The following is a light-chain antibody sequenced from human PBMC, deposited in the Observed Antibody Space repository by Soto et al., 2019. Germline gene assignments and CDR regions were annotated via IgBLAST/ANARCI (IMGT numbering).Light chain of an antibody. CDR3: GTWDSSLSAL. Sequence: QSVLTQPPSVSAAPGQKVTISCSGSSSNIGNNYVSWYQQLPGTAPKLLIYDNNKRPSGIPDRFSGSKSGTSATLGITGLQTGDEAYYYCGTWDSSLSALFGGGTKLTVL. J-gene: IGLJ2*01. CDR2: DNN. V-gene: IGLV1-51*01. CDR1: SSNIGNNY.